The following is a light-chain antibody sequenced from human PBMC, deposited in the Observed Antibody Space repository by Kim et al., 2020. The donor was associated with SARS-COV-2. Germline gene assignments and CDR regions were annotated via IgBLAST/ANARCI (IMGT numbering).Light chain of an antibody. Sequence: WSRGKRATLACSASQCVSSSYFAWCQQKPGQAPRLLIYGSSSRATGTPDRFSGSGSGTDFTLTISRLESEDFAVYYCQQYGSSPGTFGQGTKLEI. CDR2: GSS. CDR1: QCVSSSY. CDR3: QQYGSSPGT. J-gene: IGKJ2*01. V-gene: IGKV3-20*01.